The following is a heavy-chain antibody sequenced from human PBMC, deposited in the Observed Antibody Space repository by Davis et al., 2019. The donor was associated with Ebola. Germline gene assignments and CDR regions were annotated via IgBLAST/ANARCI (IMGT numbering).Heavy chain of an antibody. CDR2: IYYSGSN. CDR3: ARDGDS. Sequence: MPSETLSLTCTISGGSISSYYWSWIRQPPGKGLEWIGYIYYSGSNKYNPSLKSRVTISVDTSKNQFSLKLSSVTAADTAVYYCARDGDSWGQGTLVTVSS. J-gene: IGHJ4*02. V-gene: IGHV4-59*01. CDR1: GGSISSYY.